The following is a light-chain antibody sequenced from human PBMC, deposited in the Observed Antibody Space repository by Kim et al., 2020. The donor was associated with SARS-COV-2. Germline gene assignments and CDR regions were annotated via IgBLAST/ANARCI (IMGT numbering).Light chain of an antibody. J-gene: IGKJ4*01. Sequence: LSSGDRATHSCRASQSVSTNLAWYQHKPGQPPRLLIHDASNRASGVPPRFSGGGSGTDFTLTITNLEPEEFAIYYCQQRSNWPPTFGGGTKLAI. CDR2: DAS. CDR3: QQRSNWPPT. CDR1: QSVSTN. V-gene: IGKV3-11*01.